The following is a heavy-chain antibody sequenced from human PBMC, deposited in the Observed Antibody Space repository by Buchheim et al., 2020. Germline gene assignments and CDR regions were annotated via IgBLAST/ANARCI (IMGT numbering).Heavy chain of an antibody. CDR2: INHSGST. CDR1: GGTFSGYY. CDR3: ARGKMAPTKFDY. Sequence: QVQLQQWGAGLLKPSETLSLTCAVYGGTFSGYYWSWIRQPPGKGLEWIGEINHSGSTNYNPSLKSRVTISVDTSKNQFSLKLSSVTAADTAVYYCARGKMAPTKFDYWGQGTL. D-gene: IGHD2-8*01. V-gene: IGHV4-34*01. J-gene: IGHJ4*02.